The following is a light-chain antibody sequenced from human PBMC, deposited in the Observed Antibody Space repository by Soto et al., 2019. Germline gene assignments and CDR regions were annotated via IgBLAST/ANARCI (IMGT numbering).Light chain of an antibody. CDR2: KVS. CDR1: QSISSW. J-gene: IGKJ1*01. Sequence: DIQMTQSPSTLSASIGDRVTITCRASQSISSWLAWYQQKPGKAPKFLIHKVSTLVSGVPSRFSGSGSGTELTLTISSLQTDDFATYFCQEYYTYPWPFGQGTKVEIK. V-gene: IGKV1-5*03. CDR3: QEYYTYPWP.